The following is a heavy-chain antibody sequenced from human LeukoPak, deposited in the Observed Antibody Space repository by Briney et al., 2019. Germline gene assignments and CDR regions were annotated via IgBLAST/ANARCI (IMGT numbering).Heavy chain of an antibody. CDR1: GFTFSSYG. J-gene: IGHJ4*02. CDR2: ISGSGGST. Sequence: GGSLRLSCAASGFTFSSYGMSWGCQAPGKGLEWVSGISGSGGSTYYADSVKGRFTISRDNSKNTLYLQMNSLRAEDTAVYYCARDLDPDPRYYDFWSGPKTPTDYWGQGTLVTVSS. V-gene: IGHV3-23*01. D-gene: IGHD3-3*01. CDR3: ARDLDPDPRYYDFWSGPKTPTDY.